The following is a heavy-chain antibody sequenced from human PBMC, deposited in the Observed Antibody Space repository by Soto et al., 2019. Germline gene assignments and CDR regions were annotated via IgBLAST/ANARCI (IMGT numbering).Heavy chain of an antibody. CDR3: ARDQVSPAGTVGWHFDY. Sequence: VASVKVSCKXSGGTFSSYAISWVRQAPGQGLEWMGGIIPIFGTANYAQKFQGRVTITADESTSTAYMELSSLRSEDTAVYYCARDQVSPAGTVGWHFDYWGQGTLVTVSS. D-gene: IGHD6-19*01. CDR1: GGTFSSYA. CDR2: IIPIFGTA. V-gene: IGHV1-69*13. J-gene: IGHJ4*02.